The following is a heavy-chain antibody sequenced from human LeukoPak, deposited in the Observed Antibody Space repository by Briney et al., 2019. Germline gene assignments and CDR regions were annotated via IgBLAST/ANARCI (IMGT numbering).Heavy chain of an antibody. CDR1: GGSVSSGSYY. CDR3: ARTIMAWRRDDAFDI. V-gene: IGHV4-61*01. Sequence: SETLSLACTVSGGSVSSGSYYWSWIRQPPGKGLEWIGYIYYSGSTNYNPSLKSRVTISVDTSKNQFSLKLSSVTAADTAVYYCARTIMAWRRDDAFDIWGQGTMVTVSS. D-gene: IGHD3-3*01. J-gene: IGHJ3*02. CDR2: IYYSGST.